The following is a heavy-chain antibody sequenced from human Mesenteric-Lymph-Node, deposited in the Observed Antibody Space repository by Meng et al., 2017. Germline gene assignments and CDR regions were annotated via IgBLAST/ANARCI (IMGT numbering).Heavy chain of an antibody. CDR2: INWDGDTT. V-gene: IGHV3-43*01. Sequence: EVQLGGSGGVVVEAGGSLRLSGAASGFTFDDYTMHWVRQVPGKGLEWVSLINWDGDTTYYADSVKGRFIISRENSKSSLYLQMNSLRTEDTALYYCAKDMGLGALPGLWGRGTLVTVSS. CDR1: GFTFDDYT. CDR3: AKDMGLGALPGL. J-gene: IGHJ2*01. D-gene: IGHD2-15*01.